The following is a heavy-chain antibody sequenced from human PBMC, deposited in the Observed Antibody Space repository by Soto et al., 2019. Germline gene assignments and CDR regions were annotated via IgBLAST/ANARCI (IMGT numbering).Heavy chain of an antibody. D-gene: IGHD3-22*01. Sequence: QVQLVESGGGVVQPGRSLRLTCAASGFTFSSNGMPWVRQAPGKGLEWVALVAYDGSKTYYGDSVRGRFTISRDNSKNTPYLQMNSLRPEDTAVYYCARWVGGSMYDNSGKYDSWGQGTLVTVSS. CDR2: VAYDGSKT. J-gene: IGHJ5*01. V-gene: IGHV3-30*03. CDR3: ARWVGGSMYDNSGKYDS. CDR1: GFTFSSNG.